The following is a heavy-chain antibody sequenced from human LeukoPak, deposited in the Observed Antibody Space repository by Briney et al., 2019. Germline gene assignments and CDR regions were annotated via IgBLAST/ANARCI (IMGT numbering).Heavy chain of an antibody. D-gene: IGHD1-26*01. J-gene: IGHJ4*02. CDR1: GGTFSSYA. Sequence: VKVSCKASGGTFSSYAISWVRQAPGQGLEWMGGIIPMFGTANYAQKIQGRVTITADKSTSTAYMELSSLRSEDTAVYYCARAGGSYIFDYWGQGTLVTVSS. CDR3: ARAGGSYIFDY. CDR2: IIPMFGTA. V-gene: IGHV1-69*13.